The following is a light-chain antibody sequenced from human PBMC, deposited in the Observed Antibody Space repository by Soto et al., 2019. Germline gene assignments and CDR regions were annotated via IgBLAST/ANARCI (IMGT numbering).Light chain of an antibody. CDR3: SSYTTSGTLD. J-gene: IGLJ1*01. Sequence: QSALTQPASVSGSPGQSIIISCTGTSSDVGSYNYVSWYQHHPGKAPKFMIYDVSNRPSGVSNRFSGSKSGNTASLTISGLQAEDEADYYCSSYTTSGTLDFGSGTKLTVL. V-gene: IGLV2-14*03. CDR2: DVS. CDR1: SSDVGSYNY.